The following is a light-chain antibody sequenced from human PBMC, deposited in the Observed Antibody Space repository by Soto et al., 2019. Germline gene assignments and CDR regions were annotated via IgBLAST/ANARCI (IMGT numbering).Light chain of an antibody. V-gene: IGLV4-69*01. CDR1: SGHSNYA. Sequence: QPVLTQSPSASPSLGASVKLTCTLSSGHSNYAIAWHQQHSEKGPRYLMKLTSDGSHIEGDGIPDRFSGSCSRAERYLTISSRQSERGADYYGQTGGSGIVVFGGGTKLTVL. CDR3: QTGGSGIVV. J-gene: IGLJ2*01. CDR2: LTSDGSH.